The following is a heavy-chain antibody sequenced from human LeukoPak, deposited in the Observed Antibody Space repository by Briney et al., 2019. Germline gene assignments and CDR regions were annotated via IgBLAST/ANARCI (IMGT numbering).Heavy chain of an antibody. J-gene: IGHJ4*02. D-gene: IGHD2-21*02. CDR1: GYSFTGYW. V-gene: IGHV5-51*01. CDR2: IYPSDSDT. CDR3: ARRKASSDWEY. Sequence: GESLKISCKGSGYSFTGYWIGWARQMPGKGLEWMGIIYPSDSDTRYSPSFQGQVTISADKSISTAYLQWSSLKASDTAMYYCARRKASSDWEYWGQGTLVTVSS.